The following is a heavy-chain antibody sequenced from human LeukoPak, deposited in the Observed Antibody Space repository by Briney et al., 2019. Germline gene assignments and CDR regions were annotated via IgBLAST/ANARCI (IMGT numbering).Heavy chain of an antibody. V-gene: IGHV5-51*01. CDR2: IYPGDSDT. J-gene: IGHJ3*02. Sequence: GESLKISCKGSGYSFASYWIGWVRQMPGKGLEWMGIIYPGDSDTRYSPSFQGQVTISADKSISTAYLQWSSLKASDTAMYYCARDYYDSSGYPLWAFDIWGQGTMVTVSS. CDR1: GYSFASYW. D-gene: IGHD3-22*01. CDR3: ARDYYDSSGYPLWAFDI.